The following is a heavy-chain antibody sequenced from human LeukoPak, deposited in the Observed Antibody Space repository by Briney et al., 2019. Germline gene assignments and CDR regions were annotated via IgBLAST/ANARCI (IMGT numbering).Heavy chain of an antibody. D-gene: IGHD3-16*02. CDR1: GGSFSGYY. Sequence: PSEXXXXXXAXYGGSFSGYYWSWIRQPPGKGLEWIGEINHSGRTNYNPSLKSRVTISVETSKNQCSLKLSSVTAADTAVYYCAREPRSYRYTLYFDYWGQGTLVTVSS. V-gene: IGHV4-34*01. CDR2: INHSGRT. CDR3: AREPRSYRYTLYFDY. J-gene: IGHJ4*02.